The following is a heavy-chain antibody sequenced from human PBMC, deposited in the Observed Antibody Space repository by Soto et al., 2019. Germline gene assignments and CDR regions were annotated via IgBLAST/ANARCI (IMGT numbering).Heavy chain of an antibody. CDR3: ARGGAYYDFWSGYEGAFDI. Sequence: ASVKVSCKASGYTFTSYDINWVRQATGQGLEWMGWMNPNSGNTGYTQKFQGRVTMTRNTSISTAYMELSSLRSEDTAVYYCARGGAYYDFWSGYEGAFDIWGQGTMVTVSS. CDR1: GYTFTSYD. D-gene: IGHD3-3*01. J-gene: IGHJ3*02. V-gene: IGHV1-8*01. CDR2: MNPNSGNT.